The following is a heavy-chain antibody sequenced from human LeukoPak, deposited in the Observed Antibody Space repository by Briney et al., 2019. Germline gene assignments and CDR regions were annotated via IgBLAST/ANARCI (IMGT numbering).Heavy chain of an antibody. CDR3: ARVSFDFWSGYYKFDY. J-gene: IGHJ4*02. CDR2: IYYSGST. CDR1: GGSISSYY. D-gene: IGHD3-3*01. V-gene: IGHV4-59*01. Sequence: PSETLSLTCTVSGGSISSYYWSWIRQPPGKGLEWIGYIYYSGSTNYNPSLKSRVTISVVTSKNQFSLKLSSVTAADTAVYYCARVSFDFWSGYYKFDYWGQGTLVTVSS.